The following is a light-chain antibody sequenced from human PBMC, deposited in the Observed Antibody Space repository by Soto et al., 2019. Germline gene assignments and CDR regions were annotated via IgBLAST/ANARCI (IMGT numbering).Light chain of an antibody. V-gene: IGLV1-40*01. CDR3: QSYDTSLSGSYV. CDR2: GDN. J-gene: IGLJ1*01. Sequence: QSALTQPPSVSGAPGQRVSISCTGSTSNIGAPYDVHWYQHLPGTAPKLLIYGDNNRPSGVPDRFSGSKSGTSASLAITRLQAEDEADYYCQSYDTSLSGSYVFGSGTKVTVL. CDR1: TSNIGAPYD.